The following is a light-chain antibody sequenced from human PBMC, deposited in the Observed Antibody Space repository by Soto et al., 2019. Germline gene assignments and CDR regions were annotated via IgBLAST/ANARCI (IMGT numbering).Light chain of an antibody. CDR3: QQRKYWPPLT. CDR1: QSVDIY. V-gene: IGKV3-11*01. Sequence: EVVLTQSPDTLSLSPGERATLSCRTSQSVDIYLAWYQQKPGQAPRLLIYDASNRVTGIPTRFSGSESGTDFTLTISILEPEDFAVYFCQQRKYWPPLTFGGGTKVEIK. CDR2: DAS. J-gene: IGKJ4*01.